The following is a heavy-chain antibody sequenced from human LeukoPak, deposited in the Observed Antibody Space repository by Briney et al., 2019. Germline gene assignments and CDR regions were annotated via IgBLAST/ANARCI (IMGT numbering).Heavy chain of an antibody. Sequence: TGGSLRLSCAASGFTFSTYGMHWVRQAPGKGLEWVSFIRYVGINKYYADSVKGRFTISRDNSKNTLYLQMNSPRPEDTAIYYCAKDRGDYTNWFDPWGQGTLVTVSS. J-gene: IGHJ5*02. CDR2: IRYVGINK. CDR1: GFTFSTYG. V-gene: IGHV3-30*02. CDR3: AKDRGDYTNWFDP. D-gene: IGHD4-17*01.